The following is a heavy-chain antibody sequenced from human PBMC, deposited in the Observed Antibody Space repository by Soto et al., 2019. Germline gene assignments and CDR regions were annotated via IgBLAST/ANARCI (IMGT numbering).Heavy chain of an antibody. J-gene: IGHJ4*02. CDR3: AHRPSGWYLFDY. D-gene: IGHD6-19*01. CDR2: IYWNDDK. V-gene: IGHV2-5*01. Sequence: QITLTESGPKLVRPTQTLTLTCTFSGFSLSTSGLGVGWIRQPPGKALEWLALIYWNDDKRYSPSLKARLIITKDTSKNQVVQTMTNIDPVDTATYYGAHRPSGWYLFDYWGQGTLVTVSS. CDR1: GFSLSTSGLG.